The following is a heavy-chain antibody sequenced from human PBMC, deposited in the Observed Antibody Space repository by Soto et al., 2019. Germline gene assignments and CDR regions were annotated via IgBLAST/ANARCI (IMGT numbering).Heavy chain of an antibody. D-gene: IGHD4-17*01. CDR3: AREADYVNWFDP. Sequence: GGVLGICRAAPGFTFSSYAIHRVRQAPGKGLEWVAFISYDGSNKYYADSVKGRFTISRDNSKNTLYLQMNSLRAEDTAVYYCAREADYVNWFDPWGQGTLVTVSS. CDR2: ISYDGSNK. CDR1: GFTFSSYA. V-gene: IGHV3-30-3*01. J-gene: IGHJ5*02.